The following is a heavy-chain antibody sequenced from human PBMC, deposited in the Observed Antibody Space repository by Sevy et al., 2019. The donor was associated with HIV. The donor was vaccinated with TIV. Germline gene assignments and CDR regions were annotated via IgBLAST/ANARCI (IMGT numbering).Heavy chain of an antibody. J-gene: IGHJ4*02. Sequence: ETLSLTCTVSGGSISSSSYYWGWIRQPPGKGLEWIGSIYYSGSTYYNPSLKSRVTISVDTSKNQFSLKLSSVTAADTAVYYCASGTSYCSGGSCSSDYFDYWGQGTLVTVSS. CDR3: ASGTSYCSGGSCSSDYFDY. CDR2: IYYSGST. V-gene: IGHV4-39*01. D-gene: IGHD2-15*01. CDR1: GGSISSSSYY.